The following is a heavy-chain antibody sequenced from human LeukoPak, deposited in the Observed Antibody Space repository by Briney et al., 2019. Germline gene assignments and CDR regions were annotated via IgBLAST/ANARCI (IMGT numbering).Heavy chain of an antibody. CDR1: GXFLSGYY. CDR2: ANHSGST. J-gene: IGHJ4*02. V-gene: IGHV4-34*01. CDR3: ARGTMTTVTYYFDY. Sequence: SETLSLTCAVYGXFLSGYYWSWVRHPPGKGLEWIGEANHSGSTNYNPSLKSRVTISVVTSKNQFSLKLSSVTAADTAVYYCARGTMTTVTYYFDYWGQGTLVTVSS. D-gene: IGHD4-17*01.